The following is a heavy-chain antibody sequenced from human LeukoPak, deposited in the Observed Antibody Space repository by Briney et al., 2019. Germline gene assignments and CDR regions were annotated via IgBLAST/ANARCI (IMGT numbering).Heavy chain of an antibody. J-gene: IGHJ4*02. CDR1: GFTFSSYA. CDR3: AKDSGYDLLLDY. CDR2: ISGSGGST. V-gene: IGHV3-23*01. Sequence: HSGGSLRLSCAASGFTFSSYAMSWVRQAPGKGLEWVSAISGSGGSTYYADSVKGRFTISRDNSKNTLYLQMNSLRAEDTAVYYCAKDSGYDLLLDYWGQGTLVTVSS. D-gene: IGHD5-12*01.